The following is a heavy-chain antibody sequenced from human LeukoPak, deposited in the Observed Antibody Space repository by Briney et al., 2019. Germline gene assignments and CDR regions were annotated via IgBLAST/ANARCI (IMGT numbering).Heavy chain of an antibody. CDR1: GHTLTELS. D-gene: IGHD6-13*01. CDR2: FDPEDGET. Sequence: GASVKVSCKVSGHTLTELSMHWVRQAPGKGLEWMGGFDPEDGETIYAQKFQGRVTMTEDTSTDTAYMELSSLRSEDTAVYYCATDLTYSIAAAGITWGQGTLVTVSS. J-gene: IGHJ5*02. V-gene: IGHV1-24*01. CDR3: ATDLTYSIAAAGIT.